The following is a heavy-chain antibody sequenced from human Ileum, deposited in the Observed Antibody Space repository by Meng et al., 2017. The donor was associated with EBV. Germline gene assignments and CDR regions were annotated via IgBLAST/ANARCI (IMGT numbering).Heavy chain of an antibody. J-gene: IGHJ4*02. D-gene: IGHD4-17*01. CDR2: IYHSGST. CDR3: ASGRDYAWHS. Sequence: VHLQEAGPGLVKPSGTLSLTCAVSGDSISSNNWWSWVRQPPGKGLEWIGEIYHSGSTNYNPSFKSRVTMSVDKSKNQISLNLSSVTAADTAVYYCASGRDYAWHSWGRGTLVTVSS. V-gene: IGHV4-4*02. CDR1: GDSISSNNW.